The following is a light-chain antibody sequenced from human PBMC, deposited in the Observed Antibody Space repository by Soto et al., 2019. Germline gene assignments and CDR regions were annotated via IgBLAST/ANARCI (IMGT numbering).Light chain of an antibody. CDR2: DAS. J-gene: IGKJ2*01. Sequence: EIVLTQSPGTLSLSPGERATLSCRARQSVSSSYLAWYQQKPGQAPRLLIYDASSRATGFPDRFSGSGSGTDFTLTISRLEPEDFAVYYCHQYGSSPRTFGQGTKLEIK. CDR3: HQYGSSPRT. CDR1: QSVSSSY. V-gene: IGKV3-20*01.